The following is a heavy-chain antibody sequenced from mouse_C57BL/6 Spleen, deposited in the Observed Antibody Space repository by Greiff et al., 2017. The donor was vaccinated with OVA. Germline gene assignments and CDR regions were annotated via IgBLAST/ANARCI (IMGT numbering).Heavy chain of an antibody. D-gene: IGHD2-3*01. CDR2: INPNNGGT. J-gene: IGHJ4*01. CDR1: GYTFTDYN. Sequence: VQLKQSGPELVKPGASVKMSCKASGYTFTDYNMHWVKQSHGKSLEWIGYINPNNGGTSYNQKFKGKATLTVNKSSTTAYMELRSLTSEDSAVDYCARGDGYYPYAMDYWGQGTSVTVSS. CDR3: ARGDGYYPYAMDY. V-gene: IGHV1-22*01.